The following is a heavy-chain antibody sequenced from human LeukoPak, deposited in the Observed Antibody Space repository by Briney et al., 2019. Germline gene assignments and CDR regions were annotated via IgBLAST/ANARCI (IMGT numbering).Heavy chain of an antibody. Sequence: PSQILSLTCTVSGGSIGSGGYYWSWIRQHPGKGLEWIGYIYYSGSTYYNPSLKSRVTISVDTSKNQFSLKLSSVTAADTAVYYCARDPQTYYYGSGSYLDVWGKGTTVTVSS. V-gene: IGHV4-31*03. D-gene: IGHD3-10*01. CDR3: ARDPQTYYYGSGSYLDV. CDR2: IYYSGST. J-gene: IGHJ6*04. CDR1: GGSIGSGGYY.